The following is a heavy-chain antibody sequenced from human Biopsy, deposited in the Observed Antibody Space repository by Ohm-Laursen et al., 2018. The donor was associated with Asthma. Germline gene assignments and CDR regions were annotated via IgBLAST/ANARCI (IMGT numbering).Heavy chain of an antibody. CDR3: ARVTRITIFGVGGIQDY. D-gene: IGHD3-3*01. CDR2: IYYNGRT. J-gene: IGHJ4*02. V-gene: IGHV4-39*07. Sequence: SETLSLTCTVSGGSISSSSYYWGWIRQPPGKGLEWIGSIYYNGRTYYNPSLESRVTISVDTSKKQLSLQLSSVTAADTAVYYCARVTRITIFGVGGIQDYWGQGTLVTVSS. CDR1: GGSISSSSYY.